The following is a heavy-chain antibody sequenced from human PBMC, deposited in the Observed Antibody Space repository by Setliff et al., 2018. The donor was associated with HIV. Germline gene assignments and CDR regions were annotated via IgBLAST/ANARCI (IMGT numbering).Heavy chain of an antibody. V-gene: IGHV4-34*01. CDR2: VSESGSI. Sequence: SETLSLTCGVFGESLTGHYWSGIRQPPGKGLEWIGEVSESGSINYNPSLKSRVSITVDKNQFSLNLTSVTAADTAVYYCGYGSNPRPTNDVWGKGTTVTVSS. CDR1: GESLTGHY. J-gene: IGHJ6*04. D-gene: IGHD2-2*01. CDR3: GYGSNPRPTNDV.